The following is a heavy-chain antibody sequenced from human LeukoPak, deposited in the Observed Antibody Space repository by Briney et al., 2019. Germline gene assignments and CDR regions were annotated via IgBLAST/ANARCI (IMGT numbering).Heavy chain of an antibody. Sequence: PGRSLRLSCAASGFTFSSYAMHWVRQAPGKGLEWVAVISYDGSNKYYADSVKGRFTISRDNSKNTLYLQMNSLRAEDTAVYYCARTSRVWSGYIYYYGMDVWGQGTTVTVSS. J-gene: IGHJ6*02. D-gene: IGHD3-3*01. CDR3: ARTSRVWSGYIYYYGMDV. CDR2: ISYDGSNK. CDR1: GFTFSSYA. V-gene: IGHV3-30*04.